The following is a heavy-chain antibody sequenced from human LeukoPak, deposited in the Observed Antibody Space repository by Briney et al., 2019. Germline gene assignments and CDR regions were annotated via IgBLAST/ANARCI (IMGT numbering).Heavy chain of an antibody. D-gene: IGHD3-3*01. J-gene: IGHJ4*02. Sequence: SVKVSCKASGYTFTSYGINWVRQAPGQGLEWMGGIIPMFDTLNYAQKFQGRVTITADESTSTAYMELSSLRSEDTAVYYCALGVGLITIMDYWGQGTLVTVSS. CDR3: ALGVGLITIMDY. CDR2: IIPMFDTL. V-gene: IGHV1-69*13. CDR1: GYTFTSYG.